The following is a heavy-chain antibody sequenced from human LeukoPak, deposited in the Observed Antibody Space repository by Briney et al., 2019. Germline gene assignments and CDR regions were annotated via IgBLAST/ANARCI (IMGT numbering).Heavy chain of an antibody. CDR2: ISWNSGSI. V-gene: IGHV3-9*01. Sequence: PGGSLRLSCAASGFTFDDYAMHWVRQAPGKGLEWVSGISWNSGSIGYADSVKGRFTISRDNAKNSLYLQMNSLRAEDTALYYCAKDQNADPNDAFDIWGQGTMVTVSS. J-gene: IGHJ3*02. CDR1: GFTFDDYA. CDR3: AKDQNADPNDAFDI.